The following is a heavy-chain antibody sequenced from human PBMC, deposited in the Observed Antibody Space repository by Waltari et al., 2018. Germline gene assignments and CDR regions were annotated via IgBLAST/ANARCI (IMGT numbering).Heavy chain of an antibody. CDR3: ARGDYEYNFDY. J-gene: IGHJ4*02. CDR2: MNPNSGNT. Sequence: QVQLVQSGAEVKKPGASLRVSRKASGSTFTSYDINWLRQATGQGLEWRGWMNPNSGNTGYAQKVQGRVTITRNTSISTAYMELSSLRSEDTAVYYCARGDYEYNFDYWCQGTLVTVSS. CDR1: GSTFTSYD. D-gene: IGHD4-17*01. V-gene: IGHV1-8*03.